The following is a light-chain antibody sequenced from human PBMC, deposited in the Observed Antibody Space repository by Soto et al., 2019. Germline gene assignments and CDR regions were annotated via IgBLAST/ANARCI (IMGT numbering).Light chain of an antibody. CDR3: AAWDDSLSGVV. Sequence: QSVLTQPPSASGTPGQRVTISCSGSSSNIGRNYVYWYQQLPGTVPQLLIYRNSERPSGVPDRFSGSKSGTSASLAISGLRSEDEADYYCAAWDDSLSGVVFGGGPKLTVL. J-gene: IGLJ2*01. V-gene: IGLV1-47*01. CDR2: RNS. CDR1: SSNIGRNY.